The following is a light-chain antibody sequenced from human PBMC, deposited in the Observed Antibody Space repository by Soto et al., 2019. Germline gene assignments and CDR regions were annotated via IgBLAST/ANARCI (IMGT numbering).Light chain of an antibody. J-gene: IGLJ3*02. CDR1: SSDVGGYNY. CDR2: EVS. V-gene: IGLV2-14*01. CDR3: SSYTTSSSWV. Sequence: HSALTQPASVSGSPGQSITISCTGTSSDVGGYNYVSWYQQFPGRAPTLVIYEVSNRPPGISNRFSGSKSGNTASLTISGLQTEDEADYYCSSYTTSSSWVFGGGTKLTVL.